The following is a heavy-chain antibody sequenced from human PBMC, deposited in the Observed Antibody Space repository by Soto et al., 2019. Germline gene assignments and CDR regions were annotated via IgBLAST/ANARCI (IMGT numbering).Heavy chain of an antibody. V-gene: IGHV4-34*01. Sequence: QVQLQQWGAGLLKPSETLSLTCAVYGGSFSGYYWSWIRQPPGKGLEWIGEINHSGSTNYNPSLKSQVTISVDTSKNKFSLKLRSVTAADPAVYYCARIGKYYFDYWGQGTLVTVSS. CDR3: ARIGKYYFDY. CDR2: INHSGST. CDR1: GGSFSGYY. J-gene: IGHJ4*02.